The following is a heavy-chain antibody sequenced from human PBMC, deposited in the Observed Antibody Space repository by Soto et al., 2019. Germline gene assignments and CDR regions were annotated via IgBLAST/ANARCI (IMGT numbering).Heavy chain of an antibody. V-gene: IGHV1-46*01. CDR2: INPSGGST. J-gene: IGHJ4*02. CDR1: GYTFTSYY. Sequence: GASVKVSCKASGYTFTSYYMHWVRQAPGQGLEWMGIINPSGGSTSCAQKFQGRVTMTRDTSTSTVYMELSSLRSEDTAVYYCARGDCSSTSCYILFDYWGQGTLVTVSS. CDR3: ARGDCSSTSCYILFDY. D-gene: IGHD2-2*02.